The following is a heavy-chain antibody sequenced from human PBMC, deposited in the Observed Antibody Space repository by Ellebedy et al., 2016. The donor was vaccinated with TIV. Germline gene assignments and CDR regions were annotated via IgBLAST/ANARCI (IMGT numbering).Heavy chain of an antibody. Sequence: PGGSLRLSCAVSGLTFSSHGMSWVRQAPGKGLEWVSGLTASGDSTYYADSVKGRFTISRDNSKNTLYLQMNSLRVEDTAVYYGVVIGWRGGTIVPFTYWGQGSLVTVSS. CDR3: VVIGWRGGTIVPFTY. J-gene: IGHJ4*02. D-gene: IGHD2-21*01. CDR2: LTASGDST. CDR1: GLTFSSHG. V-gene: IGHV3-23*01.